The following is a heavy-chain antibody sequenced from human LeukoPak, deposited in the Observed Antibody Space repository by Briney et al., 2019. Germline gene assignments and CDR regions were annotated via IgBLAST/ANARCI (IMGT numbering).Heavy chain of an antibody. V-gene: IGHV4-34*01. Sequence: SETLSLTCAVYGGSFSGYYWSWIRQPPGKGLEWIGEINHSGSTNYNPSLKSRVTISVDTSKNQFSLKLSSVAAADTAVYYCARRRTFGWFDPWGQGTLVTVSS. CDR1: GGSFSGYY. J-gene: IGHJ5*02. CDR3: ARRRTFGWFDP. D-gene: IGHD1-14*01. CDR2: INHSGST.